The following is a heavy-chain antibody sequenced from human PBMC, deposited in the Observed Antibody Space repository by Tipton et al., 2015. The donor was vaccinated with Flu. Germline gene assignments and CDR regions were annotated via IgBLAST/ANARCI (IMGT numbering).Heavy chain of an antibody. CDR1: GYTFRNYA. CDR3: ARVVDPLMHSSGWYHFDY. Sequence: QVQLVQSGPEVKEPGASVKVSCTASGYTFRNYAISWVRQVPGQGLEWMAWINGYSGYTNYTQKFQGRLTMTTDTSTSTVYMELRRLRSDDTAVYFCARVVDPLMHSSGWYHFDYWGQGTLVTVSS. D-gene: IGHD6-19*01. J-gene: IGHJ4*02. V-gene: IGHV1-18*01. CDR2: INGYSGYT.